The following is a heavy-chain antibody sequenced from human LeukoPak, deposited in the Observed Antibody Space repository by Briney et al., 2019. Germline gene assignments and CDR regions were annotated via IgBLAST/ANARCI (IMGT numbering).Heavy chain of an antibody. V-gene: IGHV3-30-3*01. CDR3: ARDLTDSSGWYRFDY. J-gene: IGHJ4*02. D-gene: IGHD6-19*01. CDR2: ISYDGSNK. Sequence: GRSLRLSCAASGFTFSSYAMHWVRQAPGKGLEWVAVISYDGSNKYYADSVKGRFTISRDNSKNTPYLQMNSLRAEDTAVYYCARDLTDSSGWYRFDYWGQGTLVTVSS. CDR1: GFTFSSYA.